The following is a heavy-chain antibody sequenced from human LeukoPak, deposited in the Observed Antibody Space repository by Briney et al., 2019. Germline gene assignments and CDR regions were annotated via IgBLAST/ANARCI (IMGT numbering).Heavy chain of an antibody. CDR2: ISWNSGSI. J-gene: IGHJ4*02. D-gene: IGHD5-18*01. V-gene: IGHV3-9*01. CDR1: GFTFDDYA. Sequence: GGSLRLSCAASGFTFDDYAMHWVRQAPGKGLEWVSGISWNSGSIGYAGSVKGRFTISRDNAKNSLYLQMNSLRAEDTALYYCAKGDQLWLIDYWGQGTLVTVSS. CDR3: AKGDQLWLIDY.